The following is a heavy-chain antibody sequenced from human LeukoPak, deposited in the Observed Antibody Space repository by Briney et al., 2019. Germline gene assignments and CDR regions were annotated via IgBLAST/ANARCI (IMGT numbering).Heavy chain of an antibody. D-gene: IGHD4-23*01. CDR3: ARGRTVVTFYPRFFDY. Sequence: SETLSLTCAVYGGSFSGYYWSWIRQPPGKGLEWIGEINHSGSTNYNPSLKSRVTISVDTSKNQFSLKLSSVTAADTAVYYCARGRTVVTFYPRFFDYWGQGTLVTVSS. CDR2: INHSGST. CDR1: GGSFSGYY. J-gene: IGHJ4*02. V-gene: IGHV4-34*01.